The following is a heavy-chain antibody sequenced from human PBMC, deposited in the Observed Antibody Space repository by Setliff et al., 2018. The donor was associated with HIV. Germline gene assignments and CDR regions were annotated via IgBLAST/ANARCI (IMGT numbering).Heavy chain of an antibody. CDR3: ARAYSTGWVDF. CDR1: GGSFSGYY. CDR2: INSGGST. Sequence: LSLTCAVYGGSFSGYYWTWIRQPPGEGLEWIGDINSGGSTHHNSSLKSRVAISVDTSKNQFSLKVTSVTAADTAVYYCARAYSTGWVDFWGQGTLVTVSS. J-gene: IGHJ4*02. D-gene: IGHD6-19*01. V-gene: IGHV4-34*01.